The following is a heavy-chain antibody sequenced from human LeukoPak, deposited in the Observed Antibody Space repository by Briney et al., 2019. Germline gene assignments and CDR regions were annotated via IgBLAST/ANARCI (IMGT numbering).Heavy chain of an antibody. D-gene: IGHD3-22*01. CDR3: ARDSYYDTKLAGDY. Sequence: GASVKVSCKVSGYTLTELSMHWVRQAPGKGLEWMGGFDPEDGETIYAQKFQGRVTMTTDTSTSTAYMELRSLRSDDTAVYYCARDSYYDTKLAGDYWGQGTLVTVSS. CDR1: GYTLTELS. V-gene: IGHV1-24*01. J-gene: IGHJ4*02. CDR2: FDPEDGET.